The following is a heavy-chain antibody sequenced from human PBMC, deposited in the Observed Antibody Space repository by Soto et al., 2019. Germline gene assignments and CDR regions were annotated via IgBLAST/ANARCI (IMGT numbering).Heavy chain of an antibody. D-gene: IGHD6-19*01. V-gene: IGHV3-30-3*01. CDR2: ISYDGSNK. CDR3: ARASGGQWLVEGGFDP. J-gene: IGHJ5*02. CDR1: GFTFSSYA. Sequence: QVQLVESGGGVVQPGRSLRLSCAASGFTFSSYAMHWVRQAPGKGLAWVAVISYDGSNKYYADSVKGRFTISRDNSKNTLYLQMNSLRAEDTAVYYCARASGGQWLVEGGFDPWGQGTLVTVSS.